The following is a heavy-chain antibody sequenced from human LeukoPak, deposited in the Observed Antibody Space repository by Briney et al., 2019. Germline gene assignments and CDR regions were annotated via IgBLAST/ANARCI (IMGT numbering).Heavy chain of an antibody. CDR1: GDSISGYY. CDR2: IYYSGST. CDR3: ARKGGAASLLH. J-gene: IGHJ4*02. D-gene: IGHD3-16*01. V-gene: IGHV4-59*01. Sequence: SETLSLTCTVPGDSISGYYWSWIRQPPGKGLEWIGYIYYSGSTNYNPSLKSRVTISVDTSKNQFSLKLSSVTAADTAVYYCARKGGAASLLHWGQGTLVTVSS.